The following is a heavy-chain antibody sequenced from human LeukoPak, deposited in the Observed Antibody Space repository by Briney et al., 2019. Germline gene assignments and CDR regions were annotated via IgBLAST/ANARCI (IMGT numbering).Heavy chain of an antibody. D-gene: IGHD5-24*01. V-gene: IGHV4-4*07. CDR2: VFSNGDT. J-gene: IGHJ4*02. Sequence: SETLSLTCTVSGGSTSSYYWTWIRQPAGKGLEWIGRVFSNGDTYYNSSLKTRVTISSDTSKNQFSLKLSSVTAADTAVYFCARGVYNLALVFDYWGQGALVTVSS. CDR3: ARGVYNLALVFDY. CDR1: GGSTSSYY.